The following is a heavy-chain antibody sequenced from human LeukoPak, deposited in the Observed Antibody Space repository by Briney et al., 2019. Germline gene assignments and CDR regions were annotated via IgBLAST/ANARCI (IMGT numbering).Heavy chain of an antibody. Sequence: GESLKISCKGSGYSFTSYWIAWVRQAPGKGLEWVAFIRYDGSNKYYADSVKGRFTISRDNAKNSLYLQMNSLRAEDTAVYYCARVTSDAFDIWGQGTMVTVSS. J-gene: IGHJ3*02. V-gene: IGHV3-30*02. CDR2: IRYDGSNK. CDR3: ARVTSDAFDI. D-gene: IGHD4-11*01. CDR1: GYSFTSYW.